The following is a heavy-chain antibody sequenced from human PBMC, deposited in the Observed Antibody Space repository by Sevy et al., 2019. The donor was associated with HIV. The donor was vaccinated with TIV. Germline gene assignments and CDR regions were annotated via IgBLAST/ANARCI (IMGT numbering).Heavy chain of an antibody. CDR3: AKVLNPALESMMEVTVRSLKGFDV. Sequence: GGSLRLSCVASGFTFNSYAMSWVRQAPGKGLQWVSSISGFGNTYYADSGRGRFTISRDNAKNTLYLQMNSRRADDTAVYYCAKVLNPALESMMEVTVRSLKGFDVWGQGTMVTVSS. V-gene: IGHV3-23*01. CDR2: ISGFGNT. J-gene: IGHJ3*01. CDR1: GFTFNSYA. D-gene: IGHD3-22*01.